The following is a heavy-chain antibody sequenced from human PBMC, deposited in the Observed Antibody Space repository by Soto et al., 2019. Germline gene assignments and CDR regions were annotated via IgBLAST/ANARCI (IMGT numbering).Heavy chain of an antibody. J-gene: IGHJ4*02. CDR3: ARVATGTTTLPGCY. CDR2: IWYDGSNK. CDR1: GFTFRSYG. D-gene: IGHD1-1*01. Sequence: PGGSLRLSCAASGFTFRSYGMHWVRQAPGKGLEWVAVIWYDGSNKYYADSVKGRFTISGDNSKNTLYLQMNSLRAEDTAVYYCARVATGTTTLPGCYWGQGTLVTVSS. V-gene: IGHV3-33*01.